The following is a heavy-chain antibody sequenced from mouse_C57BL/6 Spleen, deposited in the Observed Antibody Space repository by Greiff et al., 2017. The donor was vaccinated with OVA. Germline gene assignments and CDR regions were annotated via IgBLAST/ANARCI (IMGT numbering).Heavy chain of an antibody. CDR1: GFTFTDYY. D-gene: IGHD2-2*01. V-gene: IGHV7-3*01. CDR3: GRYRDGYDDNCDV. CDR2: ISTTANGYTS. J-gene: IGHJ1*03. Sequence: VQLKQSGGGLVQPGGSLSLSCAASGFTFTDYYMSWVRQPPGQALEWLGFISTTANGYTSEYSSSVKARFTISRSTSQSILYLQMNTLRAEESATYYCGRYRDGYDDNCDVWGTGTTVTVSS.